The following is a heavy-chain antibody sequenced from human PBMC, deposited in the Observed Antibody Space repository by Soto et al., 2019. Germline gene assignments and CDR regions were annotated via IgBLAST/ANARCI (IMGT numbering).Heavy chain of an antibody. CDR1: GGTFSSYT. J-gene: IGHJ4*02. CDR2: IIPILGIA. CDR3: AREGGWYGEYYFDY. D-gene: IGHD6-19*01. V-gene: IGHV1-69*04. Sequence: SVKGSCKASGGTFSSYTISWVRQAPGQGLEWMGRIIPILGIANYAQKFQGRVTITADKSTSTAYMELSSLRSEDTAVYYCAREGGWYGEYYFDYWGQGTLVTVSS.